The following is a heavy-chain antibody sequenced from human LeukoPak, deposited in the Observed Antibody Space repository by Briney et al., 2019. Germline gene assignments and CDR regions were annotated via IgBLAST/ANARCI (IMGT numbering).Heavy chain of an antibody. D-gene: IGHD3-10*01. CDR1: GDSISTYY. CDR3: ARAVGGDGSGSL. CDR2: IYYRVTS. J-gene: IGHJ4*02. Sequence: SETLSLTCTVSGDSISTYYWSWIRQPPGKGLEWIGYIYYRVTSDYNPSLKSRVTMSVDMSTRQVSLKLSSVTAADTAVYYCARAVGGDGSGSLWGPGTLVTVSS. V-gene: IGHV4-59*01.